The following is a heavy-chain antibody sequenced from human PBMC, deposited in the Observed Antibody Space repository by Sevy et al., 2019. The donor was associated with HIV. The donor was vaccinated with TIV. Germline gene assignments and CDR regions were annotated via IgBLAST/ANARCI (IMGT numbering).Heavy chain of an antibody. Sequence: LSLTCTVSGYSISSGYYWGWIRQSPGKGLEWIGSFYLGGSTYYNPSLKSRVTISPDSSKNQFSLKLNSVTAADTAVYFCVRLVTAVVYYFDYWGQGTLVTVSS. V-gene: IGHV4-38-2*02. CDR1: GYSISSGYY. CDR2: FYLGGST. D-gene: IGHD5-18*01. J-gene: IGHJ4*02. CDR3: VRLVTAVVYYFDY.